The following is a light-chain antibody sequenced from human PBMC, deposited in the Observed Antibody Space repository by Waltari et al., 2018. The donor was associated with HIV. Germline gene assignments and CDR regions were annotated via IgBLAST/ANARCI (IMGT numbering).Light chain of an antibody. CDR3: HQYGTSPQT. CDR1: QTVTSNY. J-gene: IGKJ2*01. V-gene: IGKV3-20*01. CDR2: GAS. Sequence: EIVLPQSPRTLSLSQGERATLSCRASQTVTSNYLAWYQVKPGQAPRLLIYGASIRATGVPDRFSGSGSGTDFTLTIGRLEPEDFAVYYCHQYGTSPQTFGQGSKVEIK.